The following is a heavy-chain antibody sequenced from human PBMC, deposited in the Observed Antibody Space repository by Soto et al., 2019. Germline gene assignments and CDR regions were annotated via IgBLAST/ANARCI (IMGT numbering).Heavy chain of an antibody. J-gene: IGHJ3*02. CDR1: GGSISGYY. V-gene: IGHV4-59*01. D-gene: IGHD3-10*01. CDR3: ARVFYYYGSGSYQYTLDM. Sequence: SETLSLTCTVSGGSISGYYWTWIRQPPGSGLEWIGYIYYSGSTNYNPSLKSRVTVSVDTSKNQFSLKLSSVTAADTAVYYCARVFYYYGSGSYQYTLDMWGQGTMVTVSS. CDR2: IYYSGST.